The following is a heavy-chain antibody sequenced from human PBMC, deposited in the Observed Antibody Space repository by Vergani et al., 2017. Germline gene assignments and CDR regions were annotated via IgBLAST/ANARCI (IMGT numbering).Heavy chain of an antibody. Sequence: QVQLQQWGAGLLKPSETLSLTCAVYGGSFSGYYWSWIRQPPGKGLEWIGEINHSGSTNYNPSLKSRVTISVDTSKNQFSLKLISATAADTAVYYCARQPGCGDDCFYGMDVWGQGTTVTVSS. CDR2: INHSGST. CDR3: ARQPGCGDDCFYGMDV. D-gene: IGHD2-21*01. J-gene: IGHJ6*02. CDR1: GGSFSGYY. V-gene: IGHV4-34*01.